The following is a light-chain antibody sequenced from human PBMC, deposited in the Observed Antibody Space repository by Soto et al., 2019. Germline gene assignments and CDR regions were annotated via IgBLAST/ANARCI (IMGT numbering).Light chain of an antibody. CDR3: QQYGSSPLT. J-gene: IGKJ1*01. Sequence: EIGLTQSPGTLSLSPGERATLSCRASQSVSSSYLAWYQQKPGQAPRLLIYGASSRATGIPDRFSGSGSGTDFTLTISILEPEDFAVYYCQQYGSSPLTFVQGTKVEIK. CDR1: QSVSSSY. V-gene: IGKV3-20*01. CDR2: GAS.